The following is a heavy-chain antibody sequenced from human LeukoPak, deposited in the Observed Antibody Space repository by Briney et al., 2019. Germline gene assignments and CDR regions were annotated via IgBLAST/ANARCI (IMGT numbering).Heavy chain of an antibody. CDR2: IYYSGST. J-gene: IGHJ4*02. CDR3: AIWLRGYRYENAY. V-gene: IGHV4-39*01. CDR1: GGSISSSSYY. D-gene: IGHD5-18*01. Sequence: SETLSLTCTVSGGSISSSSYYWGWIRQPPGKGLEWIGSIYYSGSTYYNPSLKSRVTISVDTSKNQFSLKVSSVTAADTAVYYCAIWLRGYRYENAYWGQGTLVTVSS.